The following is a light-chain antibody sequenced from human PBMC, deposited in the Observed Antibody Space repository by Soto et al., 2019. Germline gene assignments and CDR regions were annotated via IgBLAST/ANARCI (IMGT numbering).Light chain of an antibody. V-gene: IGKV3-20*01. CDR2: GAS. J-gene: IGKJ1*01. CDR3: QQYADSPRT. CDR1: QSVSSSY. Sequence: EIVLTHSPGTLSLAPGERATLSCRASQSVSSSYLAWYQQKPGQAPRLLIYGASSRATGIPDRFSGSGSGTDFTLTISRLEPEDFALYYCQQYADSPRTFGRGTKVDIK.